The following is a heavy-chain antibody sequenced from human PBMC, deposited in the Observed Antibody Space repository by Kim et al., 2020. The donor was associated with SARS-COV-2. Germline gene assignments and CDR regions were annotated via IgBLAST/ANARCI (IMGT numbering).Heavy chain of an antibody. CDR1: GFTFSSYA. Sequence: GGSLRLSCAASGFTFSSYAMSWVRQAPGKGLEWVSVIYSGGSSTYYADSVKGRFTISRDNSKNTLYLQMNSLRAEDTAVYYCAKDPDSSGWDDKGFDYWGQGTLVTVSS. D-gene: IGHD6-19*01. J-gene: IGHJ4*02. CDR3: AKDPDSSGWDDKGFDY. CDR2: IYSGGSST. V-gene: IGHV3-23*03.